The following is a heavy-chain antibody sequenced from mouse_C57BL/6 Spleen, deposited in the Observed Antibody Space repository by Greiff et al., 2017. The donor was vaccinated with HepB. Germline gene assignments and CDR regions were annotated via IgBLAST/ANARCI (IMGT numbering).Heavy chain of an antibody. D-gene: IGHD2-2*01. CDR3: ARPSYYGYCEGYYAMDY. Sequence: VQLQQSGPELVKPGASVKISCKASGYAFSSSWMNWVKQRPGKGLEWIGRIYPGDGDTNYNGKFKGKATLTADKSSSTAYMQLSSLTSEDSAVYFCARPSYYGYCEGYYAMDYWGRGTSVTVSS. J-gene: IGHJ4*01. CDR1: GYAFSSSW. V-gene: IGHV1-82*01. CDR2: IYPGDGDT.